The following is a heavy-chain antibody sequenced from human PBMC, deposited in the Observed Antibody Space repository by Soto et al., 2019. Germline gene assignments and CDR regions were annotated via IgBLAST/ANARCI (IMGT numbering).Heavy chain of an antibody. J-gene: IGHJ4*02. CDR1: GFTISSYG. V-gene: IGHV3-30*18. CDR2: ISYDGSNK. Sequence: QVQLVESGGGVIQHGRSLRLSCTASGFTISSYGMHWVRQAPGKGLEWVAVISYDGSNKYYADSVKGRFTISRDNSKNTLYLQMNSLRAEDTAVYYCAKGADSGSYLDYWGQGTLVTVSS. CDR3: AKGADSGSYLDY. D-gene: IGHD1-26*01.